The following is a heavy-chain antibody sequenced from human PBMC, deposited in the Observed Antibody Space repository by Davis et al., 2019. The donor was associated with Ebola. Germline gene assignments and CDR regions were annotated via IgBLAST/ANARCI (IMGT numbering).Heavy chain of an antibody. V-gene: IGHV3-23*01. D-gene: IGHD6-19*01. CDR3: AKDGSATPFAS. CDR1: GFTLMNHG. CDR2: ISTGGGPT. Sequence: GESLKISCAASGFTLMNHGVSWVRQAPGKGLEWVSHISTGGGPTYGDSVRGRFTISRDISNSTLYLQMNSLRVEDTAVYYCAKDGSATPFASWGQGALVTVSS. J-gene: IGHJ4*02.